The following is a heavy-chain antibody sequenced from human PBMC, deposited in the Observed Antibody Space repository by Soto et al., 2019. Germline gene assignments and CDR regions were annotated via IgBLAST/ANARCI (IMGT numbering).Heavy chain of an antibody. CDR1: GGTISSFG. J-gene: IGHJ4*02. CDR2: IVPIDGST. D-gene: IGHD3-3*01. Sequence: QGQLVQSGAEVKKPGSSVKVSCTTSGGTISSFGMNWVRQAPGQGLEWMGGIVPIDGSTKYAEKFQGRVTITADASTSTVYMDLSSLRSEDTAVYYCARSFTKSRRGGVAFDYWGQGTLLTVSP. CDR3: ARSFTKSRRGGVAFDY. V-gene: IGHV1-69*01.